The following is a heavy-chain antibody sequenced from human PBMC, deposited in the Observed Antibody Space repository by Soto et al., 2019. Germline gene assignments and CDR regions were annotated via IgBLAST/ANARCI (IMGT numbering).Heavy chain of an antibody. CDR3: ARDGADRFSGPHHYYYYGMDV. V-gene: IGHV1-46*01. Sequence: ASVKVSCKASGYTFTSYHMHWVRQAPGQGLEWMGIINPSGGSTSYAQKFQGRVIMTRDTSTTTVYMELSSLRSEDTAMYYCARDGADRFSGPHHYYYYGMDVWGQGTTVTVSS. J-gene: IGHJ6*02. CDR2: INPSGGST. CDR1: GYTFTSYH. D-gene: IGHD3-3*01.